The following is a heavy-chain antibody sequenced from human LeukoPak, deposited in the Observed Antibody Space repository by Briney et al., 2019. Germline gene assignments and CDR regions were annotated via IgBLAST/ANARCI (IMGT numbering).Heavy chain of an antibody. CDR3: ARRAAGTGSDY. CDR2: IYPSDSDI. D-gene: IGHD6-13*01. Sequence: GESLKISCKTSGYTFTAYRIGWVRQMPGKGLEWMGIIYPSDSDIRYSPSFQGQVTISADKSISTAYLQWSSLKASDTAMYYCARRAAGTGSDYWGQGTLVTVSS. CDR1: GYTFTAYR. V-gene: IGHV5-51*01. J-gene: IGHJ4*02.